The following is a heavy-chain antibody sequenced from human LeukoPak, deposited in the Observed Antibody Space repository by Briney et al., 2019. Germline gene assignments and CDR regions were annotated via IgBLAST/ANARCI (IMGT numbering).Heavy chain of an antibody. D-gene: IGHD2-21*02. CDR2: IDLTWSFT. CDR3: ARASDSSLFDP. Sequence: GESLRISCKTSGYSFTSFWITWVRQMPGKGLEWMGRIDLTWSFTNYSPSFQGHATISADRSISPAYLQWRNLKASDTAIYYCARASDSSLFDPWGQGTLVTVRS. V-gene: IGHV5-10-1*01. CDR1: GYSFTSFW. J-gene: IGHJ5*02.